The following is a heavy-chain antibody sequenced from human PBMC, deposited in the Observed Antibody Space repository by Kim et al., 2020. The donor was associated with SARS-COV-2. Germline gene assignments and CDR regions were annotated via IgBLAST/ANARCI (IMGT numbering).Heavy chain of an antibody. Sequence: GGSLILSCAASGITFNNYWMTWVRQAPGKGLEWVANIKGDGSAQYYADSVTGRFNISRDDSKNLLYLQMKYLSVEDTAVYYCARTSSGWAFDFWGHGMLVTVSS. CDR1: GITFNNYW. CDR2: IKGDGSAQ. V-gene: IGHV3-7*03. J-gene: IGHJ4*01. D-gene: IGHD6-19*01. CDR3: ARTSSGWAFDF.